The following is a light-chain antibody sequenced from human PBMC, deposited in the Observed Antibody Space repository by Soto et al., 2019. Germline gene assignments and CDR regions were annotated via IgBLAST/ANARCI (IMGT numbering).Light chain of an antibody. V-gene: IGKV3-20*01. J-gene: IGKJ1*01. Sequence: EIVLTQSPGTLSLSPGERATLSCRASQSVSSNFLAWYQQKPGQAPRLLIYGASSRATGIPDRFSGSGSGTDFTVTISRLEPEDFAVYYCLQYGSSPRTFGQGTKVEIK. CDR3: LQYGSSPRT. CDR2: GAS. CDR1: QSVSSNF.